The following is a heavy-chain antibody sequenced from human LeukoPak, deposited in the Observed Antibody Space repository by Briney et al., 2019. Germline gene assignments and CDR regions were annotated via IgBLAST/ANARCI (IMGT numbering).Heavy chain of an antibody. CDR3: ARRKGYNKSIDY. D-gene: IGHD5-24*01. CDR1: GYTFTGYY. Sequence: GASVKLSCKASGYTFTGYYMHWVRQAPGQGLEWMGWINPNSGGTNYAQKFQGRVTMTRDTSISTAYMELSRLRSDDTAVYYCARRKGYNKSIDYWGQGTLVTVSS. J-gene: IGHJ4*02. V-gene: IGHV1-2*02. CDR2: INPNSGGT.